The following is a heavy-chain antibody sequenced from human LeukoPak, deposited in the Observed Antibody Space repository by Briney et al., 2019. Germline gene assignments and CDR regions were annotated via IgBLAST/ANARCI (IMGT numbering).Heavy chain of an antibody. CDR3: VRGAYSSSWLNFDY. CDR1: GFTFSTYT. CDR2: IPYDGSNK. V-gene: IGHV3-30*04. Sequence: GGSLRLSCAASGFTFSTYTMHWVRQAPGKGLEWVALIPYDGSNKYYADSVKGRFTVSRDNSKNTLYLQMNSLRAEDTAVYYCVRGAYSSSWLNFDYWGQGTLVTVSS. D-gene: IGHD6-13*01. J-gene: IGHJ4*02.